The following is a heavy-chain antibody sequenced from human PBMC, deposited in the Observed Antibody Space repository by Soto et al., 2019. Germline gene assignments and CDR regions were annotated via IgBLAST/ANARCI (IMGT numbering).Heavy chain of an antibody. D-gene: IGHD1-1*01. Sequence: QLLESGGGFVQPGGSLRLSCVASGFTFSNFDMAWVRQAPGEGLEWVSAISGSGDDTFYADSMKGRFTISRDNSKDPLYLQINSLRAEDTAVYYCANPIPKTGTTFGFWGQGTLVTVSS. CDR3: ANPIPKTGTTFGF. J-gene: IGHJ4*02. V-gene: IGHV3-23*01. CDR2: ISGSGDDT. CDR1: GFTFSNFD.